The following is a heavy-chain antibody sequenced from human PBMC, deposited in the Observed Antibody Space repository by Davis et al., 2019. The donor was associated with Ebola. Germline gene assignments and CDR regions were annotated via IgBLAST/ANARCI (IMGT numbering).Heavy chain of an antibody. V-gene: IGHV1-58*01. Sequence: AASVKVSCKASGVSFSNSAVQWVRQARGQRLEWIGWIVVGNRNTNYAQELKERVTITRDMSTGTAYMELSSLRSEDTAVYYCAAITPYYFESSAYYTQFDHWGQGTLVTVSS. CDR3: AAITPYYFESSAYYTQFDH. J-gene: IGHJ4*02. D-gene: IGHD3-22*01. CDR1: GVSFSNSA. CDR2: IVVGNRNT.